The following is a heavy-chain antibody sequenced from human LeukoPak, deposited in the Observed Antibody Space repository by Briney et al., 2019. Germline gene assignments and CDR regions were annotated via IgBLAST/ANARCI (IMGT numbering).Heavy chain of an antibody. CDR3: ARGPARSGWSTHVSRRLDY. CDR1: GYTFTSYD. J-gene: IGHJ4*02. V-gene: IGHV1-8*01. CDR2: MNPNSGNT. Sequence: ASVKVSCKASGYTFTSYDINWVRQATGQGLEWMGWMNPNSGNTGYAQKFQGRVTMTRNTSISTAYMELSSLRPEDTAVYYCARGPARSGWSTHVSRRLDYWGQGTLVTVSS. D-gene: IGHD6-19*01.